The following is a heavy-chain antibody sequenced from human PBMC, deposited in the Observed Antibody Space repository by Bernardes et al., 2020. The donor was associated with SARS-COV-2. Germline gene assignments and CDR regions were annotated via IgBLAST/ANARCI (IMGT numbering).Heavy chain of an antibody. CDR3: VRGPSDGHGRFEY. J-gene: IGHJ4*02. CDR2: INGDGTTV. CDR1: GFTFSSSW. V-gene: IGHV3-74*03. Sequence: VGTLILSCAASGFTFSSSWMHWVRQAPGQGLMWVSRINGDGTTVTYADSVKGRFTISRDNTKNTLYLQMNSLRAEDTGVYFCVRGPSDGHGRFEYWGQGTLGTVPS.